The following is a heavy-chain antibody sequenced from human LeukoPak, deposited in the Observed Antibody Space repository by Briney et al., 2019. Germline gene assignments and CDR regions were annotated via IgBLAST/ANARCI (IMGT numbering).Heavy chain of an antibody. CDR3: AREGVLIPPRWFDP. J-gene: IGHJ5*02. CDR2: INSDGSST. Sequence: GGSLRLSCAASGFTFSSYGMHWVRQAPGKGLVWVSRINSDGSSTSYADSVKGRFTISRDNAKNSLYLQMNSLRADDTAVYYCAREGVLIPPRWFDPWGQGTLVTVSS. D-gene: IGHD3-16*01. CDR1: GFTFSSYG. V-gene: IGHV3-74*01.